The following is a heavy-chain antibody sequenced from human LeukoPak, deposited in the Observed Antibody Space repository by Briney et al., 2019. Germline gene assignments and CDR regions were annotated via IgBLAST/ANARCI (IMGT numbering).Heavy chain of an antibody. CDR1: GFTFSSYA. V-gene: IGHV3-30-3*02. CDR2: MSSDGSKK. J-gene: IGHJ4*02. Sequence: GGSLRLFCAASGFTFSSYAMHWVRQAPGKGLEWVAVMSSDGSKKYYADSVKGRFTISRDNSKNTLYLQMNSLRAEDTAVYYCTKKFTGTTVISGDYFNYWGQGTLVTVSS. D-gene: IGHD4-17*01. CDR3: TKKFTGTTVISGDYFNY.